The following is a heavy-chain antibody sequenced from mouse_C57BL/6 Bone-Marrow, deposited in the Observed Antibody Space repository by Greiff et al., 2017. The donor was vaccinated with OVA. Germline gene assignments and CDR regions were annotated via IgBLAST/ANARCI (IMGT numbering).Heavy chain of an antibody. V-gene: IGHV1-18*01. CDR2: INPNNGGT. J-gene: IGHJ2*01. CDR1: GYTFTDYN. D-gene: IGHD1-1*01. CDR3: ARHGSSGNYFDD. Sequence: VQLKQSGPELVKPGASVKIPCKASGYTFTDYNMDWVKQSHGKSLEWIGDINPNNGGTIYNQKFKGKATLTVDKASSTAYMELRSLTSEDTAVYYCARHGSSGNYFDDWGQGTTLTVSS.